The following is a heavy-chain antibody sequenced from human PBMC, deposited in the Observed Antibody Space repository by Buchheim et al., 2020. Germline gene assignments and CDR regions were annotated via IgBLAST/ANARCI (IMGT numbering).Heavy chain of an antibody. CDR3: AKDGDCSGGSCYSFHMDV. J-gene: IGHJ6*02. V-gene: IGHV3-30*18. Sequence: VKLVESGGTLIEPGKSLTLSCVTSGFTFSKVGLTWVRQAPGKGLEWVAVISYDGSNKYYADSVKGRFTISRDNSKNTLYLQMNSLRAEDTAVYYCAKDGDCSGGSCYSFHMDVWGQGTT. D-gene: IGHD2-15*01. CDR2: ISYDGSNK. CDR1: GFTFSKVG.